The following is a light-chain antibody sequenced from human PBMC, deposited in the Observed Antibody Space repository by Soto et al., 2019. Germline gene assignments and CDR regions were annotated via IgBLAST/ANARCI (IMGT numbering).Light chain of an antibody. Sequence: EIVLTQSPVTLSLSPGDTATLSCRASQSVIRYVAWYQQNPGQPPRLLIYDATIRASAIPARFNGSGSGTDFSLTISSLEPEDFAVYYCQQRYHWPPLTFGGGTKVEVK. V-gene: IGKV3-11*01. CDR1: QSVIRY. J-gene: IGKJ4*01. CDR3: QQRYHWPPLT. CDR2: DAT.